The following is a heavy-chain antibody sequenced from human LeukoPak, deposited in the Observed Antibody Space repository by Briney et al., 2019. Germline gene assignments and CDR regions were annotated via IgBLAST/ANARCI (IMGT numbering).Heavy chain of an antibody. Sequence: GGSLRLSCAASGFTFSSYAMSWVRQAPGKGLEWVAVISYDGSNKYYADSVKGRFAISRDNSKNTLYLQMNSLRPEDTAVYYCARPLRYLDSELDYWGQGTLVSVSS. CDR2: ISYDGSNK. CDR3: ARPLRYLDSELDY. D-gene: IGHD3-9*01. J-gene: IGHJ4*02. V-gene: IGHV3-30*09. CDR1: GFTFSSYA.